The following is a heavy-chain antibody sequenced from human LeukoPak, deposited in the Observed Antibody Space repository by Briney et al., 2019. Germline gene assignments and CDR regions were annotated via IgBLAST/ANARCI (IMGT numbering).Heavy chain of an antibody. CDR1: GGSISSSSYY. J-gene: IGHJ2*01. Sequence: SETLSLTCTVSGGSISSSSYYWGWIRQPPGKGLEWIGSIYYSGSTYYNPSLKSRVTISVDTSKNQFSLKLSSVTAADTAVYYCARRQWLLLGVSWYFDLWGRGTLVTVSS. D-gene: IGHD6-19*01. V-gene: IGHV4-39*01. CDR3: ARRQWLLLGVSWYFDL. CDR2: IYYSGST.